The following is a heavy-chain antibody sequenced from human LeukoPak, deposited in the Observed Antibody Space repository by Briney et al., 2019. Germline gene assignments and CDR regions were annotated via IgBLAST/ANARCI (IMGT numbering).Heavy chain of an antibody. CDR3: ARDIVVAENWFDP. V-gene: IGHV1-69*13. Sequence: SVKVSCKASGGTFSSYAISWVRQAPGQGLEWMGGIIPIFGTANYAQKFQGRVTITADESTSTAYMELSSLRSEDTAVYYCARDIVVAENWFDPWGQGTLVTVSS. D-gene: IGHD2-2*01. CDR1: GGTFSSYA. CDR2: IIPIFGTA. J-gene: IGHJ5*02.